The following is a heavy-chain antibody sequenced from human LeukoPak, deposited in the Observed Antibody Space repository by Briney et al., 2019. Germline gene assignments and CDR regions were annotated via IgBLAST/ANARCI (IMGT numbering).Heavy chain of an antibody. CDR3: ARETGCSGGSCYDYFDY. CDR1: GYTFTGYY. V-gene: IGHV1-2*02. CDR2: INPNSGGT. J-gene: IGHJ4*02. D-gene: IGHD2-15*01. Sequence: ASVKVSCKASGYTFTGYYMHWVRQAPGQGLERMGWINPNSGGTNYAQKFQGRVTMTRETSISTAYMELSRLRSDDTAVYYCARETGCSGGSCYDYFDYWGQGTLVTVSS.